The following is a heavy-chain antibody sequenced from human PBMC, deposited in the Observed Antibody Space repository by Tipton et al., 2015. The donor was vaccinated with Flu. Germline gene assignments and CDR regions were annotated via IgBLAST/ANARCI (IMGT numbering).Heavy chain of an antibody. D-gene: IGHD3-16*01. Sequence: TLSLTCAASGFPFSNFWMHWVRQAPGKGLEWVAHINQDGSEKNYVDSVKGRFTISRDNAKNSLYLQMNSLRADDTALYYCVRFAGGSWGQGTLVTVSS. CDR3: VRFAGGS. CDR2: INQDGSEK. J-gene: IGHJ5*02. CDR1: GFPFSNFW. V-gene: IGHV3-7*01.